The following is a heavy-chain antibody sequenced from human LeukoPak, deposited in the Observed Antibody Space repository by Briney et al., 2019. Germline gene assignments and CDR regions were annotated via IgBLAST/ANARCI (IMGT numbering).Heavy chain of an antibody. V-gene: IGHV1-3*01. J-gene: IGHJ4*02. CDR3: ARESTYSGYDLADY. Sequence: GASVKVSCKASGYTFTSYAMHWARQAPGQRLEWMGWINAGNGNTKYSQKFQGRVTITRDTSASTAYMELSSLRSEDTAVYYCARESTYSGYDLADYWGQGTLVTVSS. CDR2: INAGNGNT. D-gene: IGHD5-12*01. CDR1: GYTFTSYA.